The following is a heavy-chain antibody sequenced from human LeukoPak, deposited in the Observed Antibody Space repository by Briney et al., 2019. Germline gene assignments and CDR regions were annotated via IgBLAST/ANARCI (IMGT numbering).Heavy chain of an antibody. CDR1: GGSISSSNW. V-gene: IGHV4-4*02. CDR2: IYHSGST. J-gene: IGHJ5*02. CDR3: ARDRYQPYRLNWFDP. D-gene: IGHD2-2*01. Sequence: PSGTLSLTCAVSGGSISSSNWWSWVRQPPGKGLEWIGEIYHSGSTNYNPSLKSRVTISADKSKNQFSLKLSSVTAADTAVYYCARDRYQPYRLNWFDPWGQEPWSPSPQ.